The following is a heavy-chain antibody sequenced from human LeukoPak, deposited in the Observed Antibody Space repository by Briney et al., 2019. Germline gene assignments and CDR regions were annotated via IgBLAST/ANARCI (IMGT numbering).Heavy chain of an antibody. CDR3: ARLGPFYDSSSYGDYNWFDP. J-gene: IGHJ5*02. CDR1: GGTFSSYA. V-gene: IGHV1-69*13. Sequence: SVKVSCKASGGTFSSYAISWVRQAPGQGLEWMGGIIPIFGTANYAHKFQGRVTITADESTSTAYMELSSLRSEDTAVYYCARLGPFYDSSSYGDYNWFDPWGQGTLVTVSS. D-gene: IGHD3-22*01. CDR2: IIPIFGTA.